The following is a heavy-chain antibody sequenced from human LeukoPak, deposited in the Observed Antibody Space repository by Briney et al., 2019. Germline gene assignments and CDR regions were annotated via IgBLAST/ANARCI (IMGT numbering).Heavy chain of an antibody. CDR2: INPNSGGT. V-gene: IGHV1-2*02. J-gene: IGHJ3*02. CDR3: ATTGGSYGDAFDI. CDR1: GYTFTGYY. D-gene: IGHD1-26*01. Sequence: ASVKVSCKASGYTFTGYYMHWVRQAPGQGLEWMGWINPNSGGTNYTQKFQGRVTMTRDTSISTAYMELSRLRSDDTAVYYCATTGGSYGDAFDIWGQGTMVTVSS.